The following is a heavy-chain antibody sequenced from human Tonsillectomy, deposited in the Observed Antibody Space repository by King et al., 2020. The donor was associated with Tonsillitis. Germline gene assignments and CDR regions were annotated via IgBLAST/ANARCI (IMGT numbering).Heavy chain of an antibody. CDR1: GFTFSDSY. CDR2: ISSSGNSI. V-gene: IGHV3-11*01. CDR3: ASGHRELGGAFDI. J-gene: IGHJ3*02. Sequence: VQLVESGGGLVKPGGSLRLSCAASGFTFSDSYMSWIRQAPGKGLECVSYISSSGNSIYYADSVKGRFTISRDNAKNSLYLQMNSLRAEDTAIYYCASGHRELGGAFDIWGQGTVVTVSS. D-gene: IGHD1-7*01.